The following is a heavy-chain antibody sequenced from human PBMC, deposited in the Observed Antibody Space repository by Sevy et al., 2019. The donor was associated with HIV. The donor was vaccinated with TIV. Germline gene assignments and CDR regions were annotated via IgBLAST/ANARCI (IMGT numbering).Heavy chain of an antibody. D-gene: IGHD1-26*01. Sequence: GGSLRLSCGASGFIFSNAWMSWVRQAPGKGLEWVGRIKSKADGWTPDYAAPVKGTFTISRDDSINTLYLKMNSLRTDDTAVYYCGYSEYGYYYDYWGQGTLVTVSS. CDR1: GFIFSNAW. V-gene: IGHV3-15*01. CDR3: GYSEYGYYYDY. J-gene: IGHJ4*02. CDR2: IKSKADGWTP.